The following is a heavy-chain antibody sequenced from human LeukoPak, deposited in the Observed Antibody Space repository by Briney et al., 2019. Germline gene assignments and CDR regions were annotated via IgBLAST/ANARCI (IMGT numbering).Heavy chain of an antibody. CDR1: GGTFSSYT. J-gene: IGHJ3*02. V-gene: IGHV1-69*02. D-gene: IGHD2-2*02. Sequence: ASVKVSCKASGGTFSSYTISWVRQAPGQELEWMGRIIPILGIANYAQKFQSRVTITPDKSTSTAYMELSSLRSEDTAVYYCASPYCSSTSCYTFDAFDIWGQGTMVTVSS. CDR2: IIPILGIA. CDR3: ASPYCSSTSCYTFDAFDI.